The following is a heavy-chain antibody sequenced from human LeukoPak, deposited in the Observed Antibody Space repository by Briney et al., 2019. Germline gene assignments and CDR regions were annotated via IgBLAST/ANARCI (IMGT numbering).Heavy chain of an antibody. CDR3: ARDLMDYDVSTGLHHYYMDV. V-gene: IGHV3-7*01. CDR1: GFTFSAYW. Sequence: GGSLRLSCAASGFTFSAYWTSWVRQAPGKGLEWVANIDQGGSERYYVDSVKGRFTISRDNGKNSLYLQMNSLRAEDTAVYYCARDLMDYDVSTGLHHYYMDVWGQGTTVTVSS. J-gene: IGHJ6*02. CDR2: IDQGGSER. D-gene: IGHD3-9*01.